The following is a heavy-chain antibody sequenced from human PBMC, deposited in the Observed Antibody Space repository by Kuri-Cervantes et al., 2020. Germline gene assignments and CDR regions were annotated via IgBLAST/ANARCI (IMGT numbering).Heavy chain of an antibody. V-gene: IGHV3-30-3*01. D-gene: IGHD4-17*01. CDR3: ARGGYGDPNIDY. CDR1: GFTFSSYA. J-gene: IGHJ4*02. Sequence: GGSLRLSCAASGFTFSSYAMHWVRQAPGKGLEWVAVISYDGSNKYYADSVKGRFTISRDNSKNTLYLQMNSLRAEDTAVHYCARGGYGDPNIDYWGQGTLVTVSS. CDR2: ISYDGSNK.